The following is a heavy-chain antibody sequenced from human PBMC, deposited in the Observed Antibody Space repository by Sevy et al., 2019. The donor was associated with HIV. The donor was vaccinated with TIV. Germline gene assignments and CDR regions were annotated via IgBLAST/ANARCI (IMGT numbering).Heavy chain of an antibody. CDR3: ATHALSITIFGVVTRNWFDP. CDR1: GGSISRNSHY. J-gene: IGHJ5*02. V-gene: IGHV4-39*01. D-gene: IGHD3-3*01. Sequence: SETLSLTCTVSGGSISRNSHYWGWIRQPPGKVLEWIGSIYYSGSTYYNPSLKSRVTISGDTSKNQFSLKLSPVTAADTAVYYCATHALSITIFGVVTRNWFDPWGQGTLVTVSS. CDR2: IYYSGST.